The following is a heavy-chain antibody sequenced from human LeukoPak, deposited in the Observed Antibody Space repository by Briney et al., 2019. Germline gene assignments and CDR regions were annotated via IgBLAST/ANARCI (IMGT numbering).Heavy chain of an antibody. CDR2: INPGNGNT. CDR1: GYTFTTYA. J-gene: IGHJ6*02. Sequence: GASVKVSCKASGYTFTTYAMHWVRQAPGQRLEWMGWINPGNGNTKYSQKFQDRVTITRDTSANTAYMGLTNLRSEDTSVYYCARGSFYYFYGMDVWGQGTTVTVSS. V-gene: IGHV1-3*01. CDR3: ARGSFYYFYGMDV.